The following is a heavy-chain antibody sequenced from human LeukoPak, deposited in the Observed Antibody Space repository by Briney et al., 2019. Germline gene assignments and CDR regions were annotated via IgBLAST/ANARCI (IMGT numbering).Heavy chain of an antibody. V-gene: IGHV1-2*02. CDR2: ITPSSGGT. D-gene: IGHD5-12*01. J-gene: IGHJ4*02. CDR1: GYTLTDYY. CDR3: ARGSGYRGNFDY. Sequence: ASVKVSCKASGYTLTDYYIHWVRQAPGQGLEWMGWITPSSGGTIYAQKFQGRVTMTRDTSISTAYMELSRLRSDDTAVYYCARGSGYRGNFDYWGQGTLVTVSS.